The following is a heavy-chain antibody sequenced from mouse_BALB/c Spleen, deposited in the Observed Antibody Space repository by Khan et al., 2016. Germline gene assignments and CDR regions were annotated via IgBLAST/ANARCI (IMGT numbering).Heavy chain of an antibody. CDR2: ISYSGST. J-gene: IGHJ3*01. D-gene: IGHD1-1*01. CDR3: ATTVVAPRFAY. Sequence: VQLQASGPGLVKPSQSLSLTCTVTGYSITSDYAWNWIRQFPGNKLEWMGYISYSGSTSYNPSLKSRISITRATSKNQFFLQLNSVTTEDTATYYCATTVVAPRFAYWGQGTLVTVSA. CDR1: GYSITSDYA. V-gene: IGHV3-2*02.